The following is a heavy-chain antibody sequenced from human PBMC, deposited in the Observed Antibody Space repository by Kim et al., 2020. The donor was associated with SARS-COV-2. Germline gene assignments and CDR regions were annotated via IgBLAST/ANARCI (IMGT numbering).Heavy chain of an antibody. J-gene: IGHJ4*02. CDR2: IIPIFGTA. CDR1: GGTFSSYS. CDR3: ARELTAATDIVVVVAAKGAFDY. D-gene: IGHD2-15*01. V-gene: IGHV1-69*13. Sequence: SVKVSCKASGGTFSSYSIRWVRQAPGQGLEWMGGIIPIFGTANYAQKFQGRVTITADESTSTAYMELSSLRSEDTAVYYCARELTAATDIVVVVAAKGAFDYWGQGTLVTVSS.